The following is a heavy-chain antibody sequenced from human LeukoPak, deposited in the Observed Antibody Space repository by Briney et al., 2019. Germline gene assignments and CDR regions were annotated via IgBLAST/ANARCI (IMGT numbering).Heavy chain of an antibody. CDR3: GRDLSGWYGPDY. CDR1: GFTFDDYG. Sequence: PGGSLRLSCAASGFTFDDYGMSWVRQAPGKGLEWVAGINWNGGNTGYSDSVKGRFTISRDNAKNSLYLQMDSPRAEDTALYYCGRDLSGWYGPDYWGQGTLVTVSS. CDR2: INWNGGNT. J-gene: IGHJ4*02. V-gene: IGHV3-20*04. D-gene: IGHD6-19*01.